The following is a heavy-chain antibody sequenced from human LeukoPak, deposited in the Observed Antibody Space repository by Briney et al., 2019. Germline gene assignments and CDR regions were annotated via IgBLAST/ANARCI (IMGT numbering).Heavy chain of an antibody. Sequence: SETLSLTCAVYGGSFSGYYWSWIRQPPGKGRDWNGEINHSGSTNYNPSLKSRVTISVDISKNQFSLKLSSVTAADTAVYYCARSDYGDYEGQYYFDYWGQGTLVTVSS. CDR1: GGSFSGYY. V-gene: IGHV4-34*01. D-gene: IGHD4-17*01. CDR3: ARSDYGDYEGQYYFDY. CDR2: INHSGST. J-gene: IGHJ4*02.